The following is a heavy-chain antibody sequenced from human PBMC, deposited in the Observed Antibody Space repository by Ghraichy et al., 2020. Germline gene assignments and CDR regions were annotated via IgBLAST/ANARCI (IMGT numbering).Heavy chain of an antibody. V-gene: IGHV3-21*01. J-gene: IGHJ3*02. D-gene: IGHD2-15*01. Sequence: GGSLRLSCAASGFTFSSYSMIWVRQAPGKGLEWVSSISSSSSYIYYADSVKGRFTISRDNAKNSLYLQMNSLRAEDTAVYYCATLGSGRGAGAFDIWGQGTMVTVSS. CDR3: ATLGSGRGAGAFDI. CDR2: ISSSSSYI. CDR1: GFTFSSYS.